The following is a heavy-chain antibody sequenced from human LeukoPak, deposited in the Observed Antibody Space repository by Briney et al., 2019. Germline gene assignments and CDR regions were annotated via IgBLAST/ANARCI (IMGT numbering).Heavy chain of an antibody. CDR1: GYSISSGYY. V-gene: IGHV4-38-2*02. D-gene: IGHD2-15*01. J-gene: IGHJ4*02. CDR3: ARAEVSCTGATCFSY. Sequence: SETLSLTCTVSGYSISSGYYWGWIRPPPGKGLEWIGSIYHSGSTYYNPSLKSRVTISVDTSKNQFSLKLSSVTAADMAVYYCARAEVSCTGATCFSYWGQGTLVTVSS. CDR2: IYHSGST.